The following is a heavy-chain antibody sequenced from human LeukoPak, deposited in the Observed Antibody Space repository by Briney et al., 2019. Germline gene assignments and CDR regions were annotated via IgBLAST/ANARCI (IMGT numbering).Heavy chain of an antibody. D-gene: IGHD5-18*01. CDR2: INWDGGST. CDR3: AKGDVDSPMNFYH. Sequence: PGGSLRLSCAASGFMFDDYTMHWVRQAPGKGLEWVSLINWDGGSTYYAGSVKGRFTISRDNSKNSLYPQMNNLRTEDTALYYCAKGDVDSPMNFYHWGQGTLVTVSS. V-gene: IGHV3-43*01. CDR1: GFMFDDYT. J-gene: IGHJ4*02.